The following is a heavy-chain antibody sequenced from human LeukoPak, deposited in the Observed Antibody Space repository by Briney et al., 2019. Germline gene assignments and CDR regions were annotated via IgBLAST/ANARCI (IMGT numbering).Heavy chain of an antibody. V-gene: IGHV4-39*01. J-gene: IGHJ4*02. CDR2: IYYRGNT. Sequence: SETLSLTCTVSVGSISSSPYYWAWIRQPPGRGLEWIGCIYYRGNTYHNPSLKSRVTISVDPSKNQFSLSVISVTAADTAVYFCARPTTGPATQGYDSWGQGILVTVAS. D-gene: IGHD1-1*01. CDR3: ARPTTGPATQGYDS. CDR1: VGSISSSPYY.